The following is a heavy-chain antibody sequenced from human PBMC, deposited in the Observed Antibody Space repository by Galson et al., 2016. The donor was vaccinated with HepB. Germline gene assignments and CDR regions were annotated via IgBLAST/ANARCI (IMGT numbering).Heavy chain of an antibody. CDR1: GFTFSTYN. V-gene: IGHV3-21*01. CDR3: ARDNCINAICYTGWFDS. D-gene: IGHD2-8*01. CDR2: ISYNI. Sequence: SLRLSCAASGFTFSTYNMNWVRQAPGKGLEWVSSISYNIYYADSVRGRFTISRDNAKNSLFLQMNSLRVEDTAVYYCARDNCINAICYTGWFDSWGQGTMVTVS. J-gene: IGHJ5*01.